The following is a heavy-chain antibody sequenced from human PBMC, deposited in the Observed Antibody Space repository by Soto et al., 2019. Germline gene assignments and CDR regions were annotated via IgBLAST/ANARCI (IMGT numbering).Heavy chain of an antibody. CDR2: ISYSGST. V-gene: IGHV4-30-4*01. CDR3: ARGVIVAQPTAMSWLDP. CDR1: GDSSSGGDYF. D-gene: IGHD2-2*01. J-gene: IGHJ5*02. Sequence: SETLSLTCAVSGDSSSGGDYFWSWIRQPPGKGLEWLGYISYSGSTYYNPSLKSRVTISRDTSRNQFSLRLHSVTAADTAVYYCARGVIVAQPTAMSWLDPWGPGTLVTVSS.